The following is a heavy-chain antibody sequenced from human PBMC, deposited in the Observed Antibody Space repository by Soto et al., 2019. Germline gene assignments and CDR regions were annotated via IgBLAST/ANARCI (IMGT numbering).Heavy chain of an antibody. CDR1: GFTFDDYA. J-gene: IGHJ3*02. Sequence: EVQLVESGGGLVQPSRSLRLSCAASGFTFDDYAMHWVRQAPGKGLEWVSGISWNSGSIGYADSVKGRFTISRDNAKNSLYLQMNSLRAEDTALYYCAKDTDPDYGDLKGFAFDIWGQGTMVTVSS. CDR2: ISWNSGSI. D-gene: IGHD4-17*01. CDR3: AKDTDPDYGDLKGFAFDI. V-gene: IGHV3-9*01.